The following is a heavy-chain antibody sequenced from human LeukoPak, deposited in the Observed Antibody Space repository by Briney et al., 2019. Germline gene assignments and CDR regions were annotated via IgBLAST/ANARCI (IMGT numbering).Heavy chain of an antibody. Sequence: PGGSLRLSCAASGFTFSNYDMSWVRQAPGKGLEWVSSFRASDDTTYYADSVKGRFTISRDNSKNTLSLQMNSLRVVDTAVYYCAKSLRAAAGTGAFDIWGQGTMVTVSS. CDR1: GFTFSNYD. CDR2: FRASDDTT. CDR3: AKSLRAAAGTGAFDI. V-gene: IGHV3-23*01. D-gene: IGHD6-13*01. J-gene: IGHJ3*02.